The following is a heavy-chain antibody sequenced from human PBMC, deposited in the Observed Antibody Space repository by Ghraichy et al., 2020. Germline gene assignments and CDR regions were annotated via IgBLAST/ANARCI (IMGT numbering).Heavy chain of an antibody. J-gene: IGHJ6*03. CDR1: GGSISSGGYS. V-gene: IGHV4-30-2*01. CDR2: IYHSGST. CDR3: ARTSQRHNYYYYMDV. Sequence: SETLSLTCAVSGGSISSGGYSWSWIRQPPGKGLEWIGYIYHSGSTYYNPSLKSRVTISVDRSKNQFSLKLSSVTAADTAVYYCARTSQRHNYYYYMDVWGKGPRSPSP.